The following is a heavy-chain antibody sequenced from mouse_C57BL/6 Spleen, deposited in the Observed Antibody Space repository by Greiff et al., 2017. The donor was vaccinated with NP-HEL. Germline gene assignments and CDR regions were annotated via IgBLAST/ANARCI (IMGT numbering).Heavy chain of an antibody. CDR1: GYTFTDYY. D-gene: IGHD1-1*01. CDR3: ASLDYYGSSYDDY. CDR2: INPNNGGT. V-gene: IGHV1-26*01. Sequence: VQLQQSGPELVKPGASVKISCKASGYTFTDYYMNWVKQSHGKSLEWIGDINPNNGGTSYNQKFKGKATLTVDKSYSTAYMELRSLTSEDSAVYYCASLDYYGSSYDDYWGQGTTLTVSS. J-gene: IGHJ2*01.